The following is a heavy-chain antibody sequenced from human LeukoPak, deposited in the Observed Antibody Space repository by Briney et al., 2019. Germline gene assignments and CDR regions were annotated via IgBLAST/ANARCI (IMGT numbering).Heavy chain of an antibody. J-gene: IGHJ4*02. CDR2: INPSGGST. D-gene: IGHD6-6*01. CDR1: GYTFTSYY. CDR3: ARDGPRIAALGEDFDY. Sequence: ASVKVSCKASGYTFTSYYMHWVRQAPGQGLEWMGIINPSGGSTSYAQKFQGRVTMTRDTSTSTVYMELSSLRSEDTAVYYCARDGPRIAALGEDFDYWGQGTLVTVSS. V-gene: IGHV1-46*01.